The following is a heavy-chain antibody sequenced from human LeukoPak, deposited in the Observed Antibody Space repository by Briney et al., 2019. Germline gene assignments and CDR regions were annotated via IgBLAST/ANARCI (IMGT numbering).Heavy chain of an antibody. V-gene: IGHV3-7*04. Sequence: GGSLRLSCAASGFTFSVLGMHWVRQAPGKGLEWVANIKQDGSEKYYVDSVKGRFTISRDNAKNSLYLQMNSLRAEDTAVYYCARAGSGSYWDWGQGTLVTVSS. D-gene: IGHD1-26*01. CDR2: IKQDGSEK. J-gene: IGHJ4*02. CDR1: GFTFSVLG. CDR3: ARAGSGSYWD.